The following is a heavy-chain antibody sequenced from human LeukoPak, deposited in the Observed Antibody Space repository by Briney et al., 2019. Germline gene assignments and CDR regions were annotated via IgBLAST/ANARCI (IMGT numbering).Heavy chain of an antibody. J-gene: IGHJ4*02. Sequence: PSETLSLTCTVSGGSISSYYWSWIRQPAGKGLEWIVRIYTSGSTNYNPSLKSRVTISVDTSKNQFSLKLSSVTAADTAVYYCARGCQYVWGSYRKTFRSYYFDYWGQGTLVTVSS. CDR1: GGSISSYY. V-gene: IGHV4-4*07. CDR3: ARGCQYVWGSYRKTFRSYYFDY. CDR2: IYTSGST. D-gene: IGHD3-16*02.